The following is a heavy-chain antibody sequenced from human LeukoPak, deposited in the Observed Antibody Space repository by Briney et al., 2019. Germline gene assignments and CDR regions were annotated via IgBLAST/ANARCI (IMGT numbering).Heavy chain of an antibody. Sequence: GASVKVSCKASGYTFTSYGISWVRQAPGQGLEWMGWISAYNGNTNYAQKLQGRVTMTTDTSTSTAYMELRSLRSDDTAVYYCARDPNPHLMIVVPPGYYWGQGTLVTVSS. CDR2: ISAYNGNT. J-gene: IGHJ4*02. V-gene: IGHV1-18*01. CDR3: ARDPNPHLMIVVPPGYY. D-gene: IGHD3-22*01. CDR1: GYTFTSYG.